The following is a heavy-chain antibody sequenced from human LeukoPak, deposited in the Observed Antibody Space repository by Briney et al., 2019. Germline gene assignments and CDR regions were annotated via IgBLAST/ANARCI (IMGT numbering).Heavy chain of an antibody. V-gene: IGHV3-48*03. CDR1: GFTFSSCE. CDR3: ARVTFNYFDY. D-gene: IGHD1-14*01. CDR2: ITSSGSTI. J-gene: IGHJ4*02. Sequence: PGGSLRLSCAVSGFTFSSCEMNWVRQAPGKGLEWVSYITSSGSTIYYADSVKGRFTISRDNAKNSLYLQMNSLRAEDTAVYYCARVTFNYFDYWGQGTLVTVSS.